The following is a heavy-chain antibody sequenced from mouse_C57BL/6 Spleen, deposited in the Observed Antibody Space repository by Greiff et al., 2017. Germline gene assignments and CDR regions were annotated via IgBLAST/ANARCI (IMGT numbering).Heavy chain of an antibody. CDR3: ARTQNPFGYAMDY. CDR2: INPGSGGT. V-gene: IGHV1-54*01. J-gene: IGHJ4*01. Sequence: QVQLQQSGAELVRPGTSVKVSCKASGYAFTNYLIEWVKQRPGQGLEWIGVINPGSGGTNYNEKFKGKATLTADKSSSTAYMQLSSLTSEDSAVYFCARTQNPFGYAMDYWGQGTSVTVSS. D-gene: IGHD6-1*01. CDR1: GYAFTNYL.